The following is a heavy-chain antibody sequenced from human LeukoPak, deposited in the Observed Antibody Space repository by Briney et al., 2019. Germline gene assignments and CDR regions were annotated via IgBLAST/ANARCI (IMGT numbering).Heavy chain of an antibody. J-gene: IGHJ4*01. D-gene: IGHD6-13*01. V-gene: IGHV3-23*01. CDR3: AEPPIEAAGTVGYFDY. CDR2: ISGSGGST. CDR1: GFTFSSYA. Sequence: QPGGSLRLSCAASGFTFSSYAMSWVRQAPGKGLEWVSAISGSGGSTYYADSVKGRFTISRDNSKNTLYLQMNSLRAEDTAVYYCAEPPIEAAGTVGYFDYWGQGTLVTVSS.